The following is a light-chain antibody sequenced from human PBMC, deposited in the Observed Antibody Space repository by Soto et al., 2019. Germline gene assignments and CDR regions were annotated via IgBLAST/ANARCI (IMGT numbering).Light chain of an antibody. CDR2: DVS. CDR1: SSDVGGYNY. J-gene: IGLJ1*01. CDR3: CSYAGSYTYV. Sequence: QSALTQPRSVSGSPGQSVTISCTGTSSDVGGYNYVSWYQQHPGKAPKLMIYDVSSRPSGVPVRFSGSKSGNTASLTISGLQAEDEVDYYCCSYAGSYTYVFGTGTKVTVL. V-gene: IGLV2-11*01.